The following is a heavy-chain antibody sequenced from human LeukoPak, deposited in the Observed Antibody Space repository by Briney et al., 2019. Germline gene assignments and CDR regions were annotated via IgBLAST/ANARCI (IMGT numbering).Heavy chain of an antibody. CDR3: ARTCGYTSRSAFDI. CDR2: INHSGST. J-gene: IGHJ3*02. V-gene: IGHV4-34*01. D-gene: IGHD5-18*01. Sequence: SETLSLTCAVYGGSFSGYYWNWIRQPPGKGLEWIGEINHSGSTNYNPSLKSRVTISVDTSKNQFSLKLSSVTAADTAVYYCARTCGYTSRSAFDIWGQGTMVTVSS. CDR1: GGSFSGYY.